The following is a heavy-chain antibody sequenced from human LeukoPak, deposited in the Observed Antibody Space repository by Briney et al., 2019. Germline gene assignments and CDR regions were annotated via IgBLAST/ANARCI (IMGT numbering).Heavy chain of an antibody. J-gene: IGHJ5*02. D-gene: IGHD2-15*01. V-gene: IGHV4-59*01. Sequence: SETLSLTCTVSGGSISSYYWSWIRQPPGKGLEWIGYIYYSGSTNYNPSLKSRVTISVDTSKNQFSLKLSSVTAADTAVYYCARMGSYCSGGSCYVWFDPWGQGTLVTVS. CDR1: GGSISSYY. CDR2: IYYSGST. CDR3: ARMGSYCSGGSCYVWFDP.